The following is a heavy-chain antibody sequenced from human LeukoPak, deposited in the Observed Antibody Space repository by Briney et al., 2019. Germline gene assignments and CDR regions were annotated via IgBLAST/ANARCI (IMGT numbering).Heavy chain of an antibody. Sequence: GGSLRLSCAASGFTFSSYAMSWVRQAPGKGLVWVSRINGDGSRTSYAGSVKGRFTISRDNAKNTLYLQMNSLRAEDTAVYYCTRTWGGFDIWGQGTMVTVSS. CDR3: TRTWGGFDI. D-gene: IGHD3-16*01. J-gene: IGHJ3*02. CDR2: INGDGSRT. CDR1: GFTFSSYA. V-gene: IGHV3-74*01.